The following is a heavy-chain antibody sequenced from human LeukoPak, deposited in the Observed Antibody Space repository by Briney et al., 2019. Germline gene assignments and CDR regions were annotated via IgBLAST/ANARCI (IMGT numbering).Heavy chain of an antibody. D-gene: IGHD1-14*01. J-gene: IGHJ4*02. V-gene: IGHV3-49*04. CDR1: GFTFGDYA. CDR3: TRDRKGGFDY. Sequence: PGGSLRLSCTASGFTFGDYAMSWVRQAPGKGLEWVGFIRSKAYGGTTEYAASVKGRFTISRDESKCIAYLQMNSLKTEDTAVYYCTRDRKGGFDYWGQGTLVTVSS. CDR2: IRSKAYGGTT.